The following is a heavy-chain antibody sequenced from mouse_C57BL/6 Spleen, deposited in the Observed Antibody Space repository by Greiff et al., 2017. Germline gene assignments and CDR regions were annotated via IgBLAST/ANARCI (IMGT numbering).Heavy chain of an antibody. D-gene: IGHD1-1*01. CDR1: GYTFTSYW. CDR3: ARFPDYYGSSY. V-gene: IGHV1-55*01. Sequence: QVQLQQPGAALVKPGASVKMSCKASGYTFTSYWITWVKQRPGQGLVWIGDIYPGSGSTNYNEKFKSKATLTVDTSSSTAYMQLSSLTSEDSAVYYCARFPDYYGSSYWGQGTSVTVSS. J-gene: IGHJ4*01. CDR2: IYPGSGST.